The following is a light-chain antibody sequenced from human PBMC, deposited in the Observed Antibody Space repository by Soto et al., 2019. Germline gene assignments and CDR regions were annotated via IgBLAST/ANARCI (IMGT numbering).Light chain of an antibody. J-gene: IGKJ4*01. CDR2: WAS. CDR3: QQYGNSPLT. CDR1: QSVLYSSNNKNY. Sequence: DIVMTQSPDSLAVSLGERATINCKSSQSVLYSSNNKNYLAWYQQKPGQPPKLLIYWASTRESGVPDRFSGSGSGTDFSLTISGLEPEDSAVYYCQQYGNSPLTFGGGTKVDIK. V-gene: IGKV4-1*01.